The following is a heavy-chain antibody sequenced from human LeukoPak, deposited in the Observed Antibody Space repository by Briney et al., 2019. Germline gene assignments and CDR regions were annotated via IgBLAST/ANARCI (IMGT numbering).Heavy chain of an antibody. CDR1: GFTFSDYY. CDR3: TGYDRNEDPFDY. CDR2: IRSKAYGGTT. Sequence: KTGGSLRLSCAASGFTFSDYYTSWFRQAPGKGLEWVGFIRSKAYGGTTEYAASVKGRFTISRDDSKSIAYLQMNSLKTEDTAVYYCTGYDRNEDPFDYWGQGTLVTVSS. J-gene: IGHJ4*02. D-gene: IGHD1-1*01. V-gene: IGHV3-49*05.